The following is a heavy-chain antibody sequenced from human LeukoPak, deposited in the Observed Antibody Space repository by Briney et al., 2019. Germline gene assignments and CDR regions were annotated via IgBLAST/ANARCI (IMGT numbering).Heavy chain of an antibody. J-gene: IGHJ4*02. V-gene: IGHV3-33*01. CDR2: IWYDATNK. Sequence: GGSLRLSCSASGFTFSRHGMHWVRQAPGKGLEWVAVIWYDATNKYYADSVKGRFTVSRDNSKNTLYLQMDSLRAEDTAVYYCARDAGERWTVDFDYWGQGTLVTVSS. D-gene: IGHD3/OR15-3a*01. CDR3: ARDAGERWTVDFDY. CDR1: GFTFSRHG.